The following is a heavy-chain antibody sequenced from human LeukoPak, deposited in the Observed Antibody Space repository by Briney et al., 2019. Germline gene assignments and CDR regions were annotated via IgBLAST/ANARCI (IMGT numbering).Heavy chain of an antibody. D-gene: IGHD6-13*01. V-gene: IGHV4-34*01. J-gene: IGHJ4*02. CDR3: ARGRIAAAGCDY. CDR2: INHSGST. Sequence: PSETLSLTCAVYGGSFSGYYWSWIRQPPGKGLEWIGEINHSGSTNYNPSLKSRVTISVDTSKNQFSLKLSSVTAADTAVYYCARGRIAAAGCDYWGQGTLVTVSS. CDR1: GGSFSGYY.